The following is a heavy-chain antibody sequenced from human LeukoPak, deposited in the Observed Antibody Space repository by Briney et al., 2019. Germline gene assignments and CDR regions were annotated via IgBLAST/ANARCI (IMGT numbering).Heavy chain of an antibody. CDR3: AKDLYSSSWEPPFDY. D-gene: IGHD6-13*01. Sequence: GGSLRLSCAASGFTFSSYAMSWVRQAPGKGLEWVSAISGSGGSTYYADSVKGRFTISRDNSKNTLYLQMNSLRAEDTAVYYCAKDLYSSSWEPPFDYWGQGTLVTVSS. CDR1: GFTFSSYA. V-gene: IGHV3-23*01. CDR2: ISGSGGST. J-gene: IGHJ4*02.